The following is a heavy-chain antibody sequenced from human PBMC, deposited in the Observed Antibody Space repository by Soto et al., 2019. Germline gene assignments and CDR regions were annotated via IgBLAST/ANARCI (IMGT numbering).Heavy chain of an antibody. CDR1: GYTFTSYY. Sequence: QVQLVQSGAEVKKPGASVKVSCKASGYTFTSYYMHWVRQAPGQGLEWMGIINPTSSTSYAQKFQGRVNMTRDTSTSRVYTERSSLISEDTAVYYCARVYCSGGSCYGIDYWGQGTLVTVSS. CDR2: INPTSST. V-gene: IGHV1-46*01. J-gene: IGHJ4*02. D-gene: IGHD2-15*01. CDR3: ARVYCSGGSCYGIDY.